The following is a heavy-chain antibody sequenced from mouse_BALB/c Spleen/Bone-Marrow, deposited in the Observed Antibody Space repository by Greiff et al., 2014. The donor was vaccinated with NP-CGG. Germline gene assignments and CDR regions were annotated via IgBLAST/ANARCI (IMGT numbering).Heavy chain of an antibody. J-gene: IGHJ1*01. CDR2: IDPANGDT. CDR3: TRPSFYYGSSYWYFDV. Sequence: EVNVVESGSELVKPGASVKLSCAASGFNIKDTYMHWVKQRPEQGLEWIGRIDPANGDTKYDPKFQGRATITADTSSNTAYLQLSSLTSEDTAVYYCTRPSFYYGSSYWYFDVWGAGTTVTVSS. CDR1: GFNIKDTY. D-gene: IGHD1-1*01. V-gene: IGHV14-3*02.